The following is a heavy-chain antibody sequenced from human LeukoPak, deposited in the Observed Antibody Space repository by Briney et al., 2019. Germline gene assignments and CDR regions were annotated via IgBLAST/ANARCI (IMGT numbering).Heavy chain of an antibody. CDR1: GGTFSSYA. J-gene: IGHJ6*02. V-gene: IGHV1-69*04. Sequence: GASVKVSCKASGGTFSSYAISWVRQAPGQGLEWMGRIIPILGIANYAQKFQGRVTITADKSTSTAYMELSSLRSEDTAVYYCARMITVTTTQRHYYYYYGMDVWGQGTTVTVSS. CDR2: IIPILGIA. D-gene: IGHD4-17*01. CDR3: ARMITVTTTQRHYYYYYGMDV.